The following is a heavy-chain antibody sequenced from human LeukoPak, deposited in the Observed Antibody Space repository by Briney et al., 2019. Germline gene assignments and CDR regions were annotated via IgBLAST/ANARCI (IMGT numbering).Heavy chain of an antibody. CDR2: IKQDGGEK. CDR3: AELGITMIGGV. V-gene: IGHV3-7*01. CDR1: GFTFSSRDW. Sequence: GGSLRLSCVASGFTFSSRDWMTWVRQAPGKGLEWVANIKQDGGEKNYVDSVKGRFTISRDDAKNSVDLQMNSLRAEDTAVYYCAELGITMIGGVWGKGTTVTISS. J-gene: IGHJ6*04. D-gene: IGHD3-10*02.